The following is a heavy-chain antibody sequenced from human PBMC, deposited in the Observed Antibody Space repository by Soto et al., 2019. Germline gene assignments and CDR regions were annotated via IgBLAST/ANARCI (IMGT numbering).Heavy chain of an antibody. J-gene: IGHJ6*02. CDR3: AGGRWLQLPGTFYYYGMDL. V-gene: IGHV1-69*01. D-gene: IGHD5-12*01. Sequence: QVQLVQSGAEVKKPGSSVKVSCQASGGTFNRNAISWVRQAPGQGLEWMGGIIPIFATTNYAQKFQGRVTDTADESTSTGYMELSSLRSEDTALYYWAGGRWLQLPGTFYYYGMDLWGQGTTVTVSS. CDR1: GGTFNRNA. CDR2: IIPIFATT.